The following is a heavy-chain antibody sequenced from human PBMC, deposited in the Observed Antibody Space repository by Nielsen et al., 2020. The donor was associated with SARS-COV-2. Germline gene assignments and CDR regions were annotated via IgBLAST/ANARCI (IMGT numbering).Heavy chain of an antibody. Sequence: ASVKVSCKASGYTFTGYYMHWVRQAPGQGLEWMGWINPNSGGTNYAQKFQGWVTMTRDTSISTAYMELSRLRSDETAVYYCATVIGSNVLRYFDWAYWGQGTLVTVSS. CDR3: ATVIGSNVLRYFDWAY. CDR1: GYTFTGYY. CDR2: INPNSGGT. J-gene: IGHJ4*02. D-gene: IGHD3-9*01. V-gene: IGHV1-2*04.